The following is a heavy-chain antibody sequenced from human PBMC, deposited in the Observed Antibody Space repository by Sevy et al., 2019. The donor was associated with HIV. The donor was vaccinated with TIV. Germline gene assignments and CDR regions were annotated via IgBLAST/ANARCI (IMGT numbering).Heavy chain of an antibody. CDR1: RFTFRSYA. Sequence: GSPRLSCAASRFTFRSYAMSWVRLAPGKGLEWVSAISAGGSTFYADFVKARFTISRDNSKNTLYLQMNSLRVEDTAVYYCAKFFPHDAFDIWGQGTMVTVSS. CDR3: AKFFPHDAFDI. V-gene: IGHV3-23*01. J-gene: IGHJ3*02. D-gene: IGHD3-3*01. CDR2: ISAGGST.